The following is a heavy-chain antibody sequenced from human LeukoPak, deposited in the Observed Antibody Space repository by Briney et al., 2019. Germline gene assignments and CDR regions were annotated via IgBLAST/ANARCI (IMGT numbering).Heavy chain of an antibody. CDR2: MKSKTDSGTA. D-gene: IGHD3-22*01. CDR3: TTITMIVVVTDY. V-gene: IGHV3-15*01. Sequence: KPGGSLRLSFAASGFTFSNAWMTWVGQAPGKGLEWVGRMKSKTDSGTADYAAPVKGRFTISRDDSKNTLYLQMNSLKTEDTAVYYCTTITMIVVVTDYWCQGTLVAVSS. J-gene: IGHJ4*02. CDR1: GFTFSNAW.